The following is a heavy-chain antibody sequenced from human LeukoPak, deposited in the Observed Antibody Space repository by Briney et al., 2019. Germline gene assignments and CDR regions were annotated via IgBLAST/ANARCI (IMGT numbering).Heavy chain of an antibody. V-gene: IGHV4-59*11. CDR3: ARERGGMRPGVNPLDS. D-gene: IGHD4-23*01. CDR2: MSDTGST. Sequence: PAGTLCLTCTVSGGSFDGHDWSWIRQPPGKGLEWMAYMSDTGSTKYNAALQSRGTISVATSRNQYSLKLISMTAADTAVYYCARERGGMRPGVNPLDSSGQGTLVTVSS. CDR1: GGSFDGHD. J-gene: IGHJ4*02.